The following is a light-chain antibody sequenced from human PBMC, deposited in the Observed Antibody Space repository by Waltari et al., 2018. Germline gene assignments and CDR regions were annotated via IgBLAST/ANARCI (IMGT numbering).Light chain of an antibody. CDR3: MQSLQTLWT. V-gene: IGKV2-28*01. CDR2: LGS. CDR1: QSLLHRNGNNY. J-gene: IGKJ1*01. Sequence: DMGVTKSPLSLPVTPGCRASISCRSSQSLLHRNGNNYLYWYLQKPWQSPQLLIYLGSTRASGVPDRFSGSGSGTDFTLRISRVEAEDVGVYYCMQSLQTLWTFGPGTKVEIK.